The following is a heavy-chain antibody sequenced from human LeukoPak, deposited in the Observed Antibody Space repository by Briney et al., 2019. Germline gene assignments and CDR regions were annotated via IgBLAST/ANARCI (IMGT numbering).Heavy chain of an antibody. D-gene: IGHD2-15*01. CDR2: ISSSGSTI. CDR3: SAYCSGGSCYPGGI. J-gene: IGHJ4*02. V-gene: IGHV3-11*01. CDR1: GFTFSDYY. Sequence: GGSLRLSCAASGFTFSDYYMSWIRQAPGKGLEWVSYISSSGSTIYYADSVKGRFTISRDNAKNSLYLQMNSLRAEDTAVYYCSAYCSGGSCYPGGIWGQGTLVTVSS.